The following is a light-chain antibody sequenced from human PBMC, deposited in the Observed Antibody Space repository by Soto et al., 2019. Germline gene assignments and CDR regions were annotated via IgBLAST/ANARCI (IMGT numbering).Light chain of an antibody. Sequence: DIVLTQSPASLAVSLGERATINCRSSQNLLYSSNNRSYLGWYQQKPGQPPKLLIYWASTRESGVPDRFSGSGSATHFTLYISSLQAEDVSVYYCQQYYSTWTFGQGTKVEIK. CDR3: QQYYSTWT. CDR1: QNLLYSSNNRSY. V-gene: IGKV4-1*01. J-gene: IGKJ1*01. CDR2: WAS.